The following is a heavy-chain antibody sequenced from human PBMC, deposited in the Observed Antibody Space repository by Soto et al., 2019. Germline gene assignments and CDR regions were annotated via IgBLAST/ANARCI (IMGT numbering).Heavy chain of an antibody. CDR1: GFTFSSYS. V-gene: IGHV3-48*01. Sequence: GGSLRLSCAASGFTFSSYSMNWVRQAPGKGLEWVSYISSSSSTIYYADSVKGRFTISRDNAKNSLYLQMNSLRAEDTAVYYCARVGQLLWVYYYYMDVWGKGTTVTVSS. D-gene: IGHD2-2*01. J-gene: IGHJ6*03. CDR3: ARVGQLLWVYYYYMDV. CDR2: ISSSSSTI.